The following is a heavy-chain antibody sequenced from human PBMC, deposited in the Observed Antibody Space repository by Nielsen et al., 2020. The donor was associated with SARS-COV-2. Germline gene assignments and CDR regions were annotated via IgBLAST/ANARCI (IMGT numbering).Heavy chain of an antibody. Sequence: GGSLRLSCKGSGYSFTSYWIGWVRQMRGKGLEWMGIIYPGDSDTRYSPSFQGQVTISADKSISTAYLQWSSLKASDTAMYYCARSRGVVPEEDYYYYMDVWGKGTTVTVSS. V-gene: IGHV5-51*01. J-gene: IGHJ6*03. D-gene: IGHD2-2*01. CDR2: IYPGDSDT. CDR3: ARSRGVVPEEDYYYYMDV. CDR1: GYSFTSYW.